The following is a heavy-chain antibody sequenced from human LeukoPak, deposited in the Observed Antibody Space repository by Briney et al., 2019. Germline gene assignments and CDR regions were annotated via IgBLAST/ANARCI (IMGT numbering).Heavy chain of an antibody. D-gene: IGHD2-15*01. CDR1: GFTFSSYW. J-gene: IGHJ4*02. V-gene: IGHV3-74*01. CDR2: LKTDGITT. CDR3: ASGPPVYCSGGSCYPPGFDY. Sequence: GGSLRLSCAASGFTFSSYWMHWVRQAPGRGLVWVSLLKTDGITTTYADSVKSRFTISRDNAKNTLYLQMSSLRAEDTAVYYCASGPPVYCSGGSCYPPGFDYWGQGTLVTVSS.